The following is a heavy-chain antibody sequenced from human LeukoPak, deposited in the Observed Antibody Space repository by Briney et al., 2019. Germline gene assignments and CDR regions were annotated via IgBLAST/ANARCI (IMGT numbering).Heavy chain of an antibody. Sequence: SETLSLTCAVYGGSFSGYYWSWIRQPPGKGLEWIGEIDHSGSTNYNPSLKSRVTISVDTSKNQFSLKLSSVTAADTAVYYCARGAAMVRGVIDWFDPWGQGTLVTVSS. CDR2: IDHSGST. CDR3: ARGAAMVRGVIDWFDP. CDR1: GGSFSGYY. V-gene: IGHV4-34*01. D-gene: IGHD3-10*01. J-gene: IGHJ5*02.